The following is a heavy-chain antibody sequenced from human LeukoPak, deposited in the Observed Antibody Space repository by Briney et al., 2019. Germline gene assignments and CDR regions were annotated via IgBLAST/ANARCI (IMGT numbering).Heavy chain of an antibody. CDR1: GLTFSDYY. V-gene: IGHV3-11*04. CDR3: ARDVHRELIWVGTDGGAI. D-gene: IGHD4-23*01. CDR2: ISSSGDPI. Sequence: GGSLRLSCAASGLTFSDYYMSWIRQAPGKGLEWVSYISSSGDPIYYADSVKGRFTISRDNAKNSLYLQMNSLRAEDTAVYYCARDVHRELIWVGTDGGAIWGQGTLVSVSS. J-gene: IGHJ4*02.